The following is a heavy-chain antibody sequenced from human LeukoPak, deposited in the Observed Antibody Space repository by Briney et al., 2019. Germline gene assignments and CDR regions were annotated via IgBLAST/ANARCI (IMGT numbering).Heavy chain of an antibody. J-gene: IGHJ4*02. CDR3: VRVLAGGYDY. Sequence: GGSLRLSCAASGFTFSDYYMSWIRQAPGKGLEWVSYISGSGSIIKYADFVKGRFTISRDNAKNSLYLQMNSLRAEDTAVYYCVRVLAGGYDYWGQGTLVTVSS. CDR1: GFTFSDYY. CDR2: ISGSGSII. D-gene: IGHD3-16*01. V-gene: IGHV3-11*01.